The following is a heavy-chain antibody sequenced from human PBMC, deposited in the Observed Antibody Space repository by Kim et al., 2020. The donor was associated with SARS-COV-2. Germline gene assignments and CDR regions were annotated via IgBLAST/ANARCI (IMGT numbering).Heavy chain of an antibody. CDR3: ATLISYYYGMDV. D-gene: IGHD3-16*01. CDR2: T. V-gene: IGHV1-3*01. Sequence: TKYTQKFQGRVTITRDTSASTAYMELSSLRSEDTAVYYCATLISYYYGMDVWGQGTTVTVSS. J-gene: IGHJ6*02.